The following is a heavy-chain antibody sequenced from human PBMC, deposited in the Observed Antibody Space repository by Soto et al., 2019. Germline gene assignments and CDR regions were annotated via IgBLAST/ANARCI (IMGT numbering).Heavy chain of an antibody. CDR3: ARTGYCDYFQY. CDR1: GFTFSSYV. J-gene: IGHJ4*02. CDR2: ISGSGDST. V-gene: IGHV3-23*01. Sequence: EVQLLESGGGLVQPGGSLRLSCAASGFTFSSYVMSWDRQAPGKGLEWVSSISGSGDSTYHADSVKGRFTISRDNSKNTLYLQMNSLRAEDTAVYYCARTGYCDYFQYWGEGTLVTVSS. D-gene: IGHD5-18*01.